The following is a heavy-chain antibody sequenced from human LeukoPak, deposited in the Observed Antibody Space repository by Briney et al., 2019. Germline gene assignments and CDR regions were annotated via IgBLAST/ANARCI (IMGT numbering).Heavy chain of an antibody. J-gene: IGHJ6*03. CDR3: ARGRGGFTMVRGVIGYYYYMDV. Sequence: ASVKVSCKASGYTFTSYDINWVRQATGQGLEWMGWMNPNSGNTGYAQKFQGRVTMTRDTSISTAYMALSSLRSEDTAVYYCARGRGGFTMVRGVIGYYYYMDVWGKGTTVTVSS. CDR2: MNPNSGNT. CDR1: GYTFTSYD. D-gene: IGHD3-10*01. V-gene: IGHV1-8*01.